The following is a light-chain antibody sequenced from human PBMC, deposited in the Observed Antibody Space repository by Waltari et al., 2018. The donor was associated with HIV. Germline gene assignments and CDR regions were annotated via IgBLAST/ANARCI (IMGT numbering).Light chain of an antibody. V-gene: IGLV3-21*02. CDR1: NIGSKG. CDR3: QVWDSSTDLRV. CDR2: DDS. Sequence: SYVLTQPPSVSVAPGQTARITWGGNNIGSKGVHWYQQKPSQAPVLVVYDDSDRPSGIPERFSGSSSWNTATLTISSVEAGDEADFYCQVWDSSTDLRVFGGGTKLTVL. J-gene: IGLJ2*01.